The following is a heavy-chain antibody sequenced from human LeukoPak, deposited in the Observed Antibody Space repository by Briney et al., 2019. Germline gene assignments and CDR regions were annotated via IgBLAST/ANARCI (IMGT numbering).Heavy chain of an antibody. CDR3: GRHDYGGNSGDY. J-gene: IGHJ4*02. Sequence: RESLRLSCAASGFTFSSYSMNWVPQAPAKGLEWVSYIGTSSSTIYYADSVKGRFTIPRHNAKNSLYLQMNSLRDEDTAVYYCGRHDYGGNSGDYWGQGTLVTVSS. CDR2: IGTSSSTI. D-gene: IGHD4-23*01. CDR1: GFTFSSYS. V-gene: IGHV3-48*02.